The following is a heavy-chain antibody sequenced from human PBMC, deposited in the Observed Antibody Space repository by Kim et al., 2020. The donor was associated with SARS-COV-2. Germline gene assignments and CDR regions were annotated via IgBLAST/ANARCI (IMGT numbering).Heavy chain of an antibody. CDR1: GFTFSSYG. D-gene: IGHD2-15*01. J-gene: IGHJ6*02. CDR2: ISYDGSNK. Sequence: GGSLRLSCAASGFTFSSYGMHWVRQAPGKGLEWVAVISYDGSNKYYADSVKGRFTISRDNSKNTLYLQMNSLRAEDTAVYYCAKGDGGSYYYYYYGMDVWGQGTTVTVSS. CDR3: AKGDGGSYYYYYYGMDV. V-gene: IGHV3-30*18.